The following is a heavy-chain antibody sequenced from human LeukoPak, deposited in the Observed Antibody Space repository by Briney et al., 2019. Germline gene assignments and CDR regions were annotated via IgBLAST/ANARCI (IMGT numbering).Heavy chain of an antibody. V-gene: IGHV4-39*01. CDR3: ATTVTTRYYFDY. CDR2: MYYSGST. J-gene: IGHJ4*02. Sequence: SETLSLTCTVSGGSISTSRHYWGWIRQPPGEGLEWIGNMYYSGSTYYNPSLKSRVAISVDTYKSRFSLKLSSVTAADTAVYYCATTVTTRYYFDYWGQGALVTVSS. D-gene: IGHD4-17*01. CDR1: GGSISTSRHY.